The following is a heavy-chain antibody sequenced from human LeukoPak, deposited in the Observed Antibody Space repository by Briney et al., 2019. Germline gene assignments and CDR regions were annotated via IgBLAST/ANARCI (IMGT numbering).Heavy chain of an antibody. V-gene: IGHV4-39*07. CDR1: GGSISSSSYY. D-gene: IGHD5-24*01. J-gene: IGHJ3*02. Sequence: PSETLSLTCTVSGGSISSSSYYWGWIRQPPGKGLEWIGSIYYSGSTYYNPSLKSRVTISVDTSKNQFSLKLSSVTAADTAVYYCASDLSSFQRWLQLADDAFDIWGQGAMVTVSS. CDR3: ASDLSSFQRWLQLADDAFDI. CDR2: IYYSGST.